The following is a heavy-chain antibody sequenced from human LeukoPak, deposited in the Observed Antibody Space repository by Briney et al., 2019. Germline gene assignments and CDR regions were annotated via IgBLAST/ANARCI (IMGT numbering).Heavy chain of an antibody. V-gene: IGHV4-34*01. CDR2: INHSGST. CDR1: GGSFSGYY. D-gene: IGHD2-2*01. J-gene: IGHJ4*02. CDR3: ARGRKPQLLRPPRGFDY. Sequence: SETLSLTCAVYGGSFSGYYWSWIRQPPGKGLEWIGEINHSGSTNYNPSLKSRVTISVDTSKNQFSLTLSSVTAADTAVYYCARGRKPQLLRPPRGFDYWGQGTLVTVS.